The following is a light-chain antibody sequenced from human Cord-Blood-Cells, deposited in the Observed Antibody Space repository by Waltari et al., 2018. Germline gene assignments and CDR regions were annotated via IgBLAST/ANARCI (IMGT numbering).Light chain of an antibody. CDR2: AAS. J-gene: IGKJ2*01. CDR3: QQSCSTPYT. Sequence: DIQMTQSPSSLSAFVGYRVTITCRASQSISSYLNWYQQKPGKTPKLLIYAASSLQSGVPSRFSGSGSGTDFTLTISSLQPEDFATYYCQQSCSTPYTFGQGTKLEIK. V-gene: IGKV1-39*01. CDR1: QSISSY.